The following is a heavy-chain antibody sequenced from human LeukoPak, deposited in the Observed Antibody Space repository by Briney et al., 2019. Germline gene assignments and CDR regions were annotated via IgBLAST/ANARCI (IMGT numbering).Heavy chain of an antibody. D-gene: IGHD1-1*01. CDR1: GFTFSSYS. CDR3: GMERDMEPFDY. CDR2: ISSSRSYI. Sequence: GGSLRLSCAASGFTFSSYSMNWVRQAPGQGLEWVSSISSSRSYIYYADAVKGRFTISRDNAKNSLYLQMNSLRAEDTAVYYCGMERDMEPFDYWGQGTLVTVSS. V-gene: IGHV3-21*01. J-gene: IGHJ4*02.